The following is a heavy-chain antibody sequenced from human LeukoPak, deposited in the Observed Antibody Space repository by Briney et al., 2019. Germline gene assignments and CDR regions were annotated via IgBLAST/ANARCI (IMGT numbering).Heavy chain of an antibody. V-gene: IGHV5-51*01. CDR1: GYIFTNYW. Sequence: GESLKISCQVSGYIFTNYWIGWLRQTPGKGLESMGIIYPGDSDTAYSPSFQGQVTISVDKSMSTVYLHWSSLTASDTAMYYCARQSRDGSKTRGYYFDYWGQGTLVSVSS. CDR3: ARQSRDGSKTRGYYFDY. D-gene: IGHD3-10*01. J-gene: IGHJ4*02. CDR2: IYPGDSDT.